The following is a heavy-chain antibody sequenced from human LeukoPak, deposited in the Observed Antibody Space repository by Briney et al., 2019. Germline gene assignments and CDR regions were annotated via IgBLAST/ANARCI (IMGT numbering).Heavy chain of an antibody. D-gene: IGHD3-22*01. J-gene: IGHJ4*02. CDR2: ISWNSGSI. V-gene: IGHV3-9*03. CDR3: AKGRYYYDSSGYDY. CDR1: GFTLDDYA. Sequence: PGRSPRLSCAASGFTLDDYAMHWVRQAPGKGLEWVSGISWNSGSIGYADSVKGRFTISRDNAKNSLYLQMNSLRAEDMALYYCAKGRYYYDSSGYDYWGRGTLVTVSS.